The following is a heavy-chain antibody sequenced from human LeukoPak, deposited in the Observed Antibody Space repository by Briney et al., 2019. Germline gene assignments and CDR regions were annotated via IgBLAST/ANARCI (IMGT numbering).Heavy chain of an antibody. V-gene: IGHV3-23*01. D-gene: IGHD2-15*01. Sequence: GGSLRLSCAAAGFTFSSYARSWVRQAPGRGLEWVSAISGGGGSRYYAYSVGGRFTISRDNFRNTLYLQMNSLRAEDTAVYSCAKALHIVVVVALNWFDPWGQGTLVTVSS. CDR1: GFTFSSYA. CDR3: AKALHIVVVVALNWFDP. J-gene: IGHJ5*02. CDR2: ISGGGGSR.